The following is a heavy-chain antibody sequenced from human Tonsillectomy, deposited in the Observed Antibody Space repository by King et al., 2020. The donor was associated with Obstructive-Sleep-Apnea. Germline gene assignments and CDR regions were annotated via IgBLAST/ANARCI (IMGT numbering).Heavy chain of an antibody. V-gene: IGHV4-39*07. CDR2: IYYSGST. D-gene: IGHD3-22*01. CDR3: AREGYDSSGYYYVWFDP. Sequence: QLQESGPGLVKPSETLSLTCTVSGGSISSSSYYWGWIRQPPGKGLEWIGSIYYSGSTYDNPSLKSRVTISVDTSKNQFSLKLTSVTAADTAVYYCAREGYDSSGYYYVWFDPWGQGTLVTVSS. CDR1: GGSISSSSYY. J-gene: IGHJ5*02.